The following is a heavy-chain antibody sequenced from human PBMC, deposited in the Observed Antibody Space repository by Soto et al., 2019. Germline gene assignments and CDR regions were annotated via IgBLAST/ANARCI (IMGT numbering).Heavy chain of an antibody. J-gene: IGHJ4*02. D-gene: IGHD6-13*01. CDR1: GGSISSGDYY. CDR3: ASLSMQLASDLDY. V-gene: IGHV4-30-4*01. CDR2: IYYSGST. Sequence: SETLSLTCTVSGGSISSGDYYWSWIRQPPGKGLEWIGYIYYSGSTYYNPSLKSRVTISVDTSKNQFSLKLSSVTAADTAVYYCASLSMQLASDLDYWGQGTLVTVS.